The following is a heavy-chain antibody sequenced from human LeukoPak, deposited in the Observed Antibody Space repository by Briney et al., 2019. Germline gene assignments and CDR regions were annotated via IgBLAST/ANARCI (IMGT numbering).Heavy chain of an antibody. CDR2: IYYSGST. Sequence: MASETLSLTCTVSGGSISSSSYYWGWIRQPPGKGLEWIGSIYYSGSTYYNPSLKSRVTISVDTSKNQFSLKLSSVTAADTAVYYCAREGLSGGQRPVGFDYWGQGTLVTVSS. CDR3: AREGLSGGQRPVGFDY. CDR1: GGSISSSSYY. D-gene: IGHD1-14*01. J-gene: IGHJ4*02. V-gene: IGHV4-39*07.